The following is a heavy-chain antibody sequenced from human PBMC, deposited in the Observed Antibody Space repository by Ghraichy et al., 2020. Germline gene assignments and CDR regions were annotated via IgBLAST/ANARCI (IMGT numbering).Heavy chain of an antibody. CDR3: ARASRVVRFYYYDALDV. CDR2: ISSSSRTI. V-gene: IGHV3-48*02. D-gene: IGHD4-23*01. CDR1: GFSFSNYI. Sequence: GGSLRLSCAASGFSFSNYIMNWVRQAPGKGLEWVSHISSSSRTISYADSVKGRFTVSRDNAKHSLFLQMNSLRDEDTAVYYCARASRVVRFYYYDALDVWGQGTTVTVSS. J-gene: IGHJ6*02.